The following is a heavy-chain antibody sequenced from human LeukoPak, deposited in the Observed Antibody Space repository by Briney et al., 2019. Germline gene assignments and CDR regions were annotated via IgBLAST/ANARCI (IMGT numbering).Heavy chain of an antibody. J-gene: IGHJ5*02. CDR2: IYYSGST. V-gene: IGHV4-59*12. CDR3: ARDHSGSWSPNWFDP. CDR1: GGSISSYY. D-gene: IGHD6-13*01. Sequence: SETLSLTCTVSGGSISSYYWSWIRQPPGKGLEWIGYIYYSGSTNYNPSLKSRVTMSVDTSKNQFSLKLGSVTAADTAVYYCARDHSGSWSPNWFDPWGQGTLVTVSS.